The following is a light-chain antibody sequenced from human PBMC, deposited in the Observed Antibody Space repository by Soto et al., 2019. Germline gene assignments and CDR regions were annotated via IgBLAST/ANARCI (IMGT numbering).Light chain of an antibody. CDR3: SSYTSINSYV. V-gene: IGLV2-14*03. CDR1: SSGVGGYNY. CDR2: YVS. J-gene: IGLJ1*01. Sequence: QSVLTQPASVSGSPGQSITISCTGTSSGVGGYNYVSWYQQHPGKAPKLMIYYVSHRPSGVSNRFSGSKSGNTASLTISGLQAEDEADYYCSSYTSINSYVFGTGTKLTVL.